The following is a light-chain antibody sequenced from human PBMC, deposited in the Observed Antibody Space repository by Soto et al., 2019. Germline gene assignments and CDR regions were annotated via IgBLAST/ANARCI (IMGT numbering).Light chain of an antibody. V-gene: IGLV2-14*01. J-gene: IGLJ1*01. Sequence: SALTQPYSVSGPTGKTVLLSSSQGRYNIGGPYAVNWTRQIPEKVPKIIIYEVSNRNSGVSMRLSGFTSGDTAVFTISRLQAEDEVDYYCISYTSRITGVFGTATKVTVL. CDR2: EVS. CDR3: ISYTSRITGV. CDR1: RYNIGGPYA.